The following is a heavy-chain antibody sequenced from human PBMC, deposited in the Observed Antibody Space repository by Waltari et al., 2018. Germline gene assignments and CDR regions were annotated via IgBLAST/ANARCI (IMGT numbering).Heavy chain of an antibody. J-gene: IGHJ3*02. V-gene: IGHV3-23*01. Sequence: QLLESGGGLVQPGGSLRLSCAASGFTFRSYGMSWVRQAPGKGLEWVSAISGSGSSTYYPDSVKGRFTISRDKSKNTLYLQMNSLRAEDTAVYYCAKDRRTISAFDIWGQGTMVTVSS. CDR1: GFTFRSYG. D-gene: IGHD1-1*01. CDR2: ISGSGSST. CDR3: AKDRRTISAFDI.